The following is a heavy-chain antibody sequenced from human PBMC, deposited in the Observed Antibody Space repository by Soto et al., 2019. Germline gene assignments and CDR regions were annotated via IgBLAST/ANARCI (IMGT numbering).Heavy chain of an antibody. D-gene: IGHD6-19*01. CDR3: ARAIAVAGTGVDRGWFDP. CDR1: GYTFTSYG. J-gene: IGHJ5*02. Sequence: ASVKGSCTASGYTFTSYGISWVRQAPGQGLEWMGWISAYNGNTNYAQKLQGRVTMTTDTSTSTAYMELRSLRSDDTAVYYCARAIAVAGTGVDRGWFDPWGQGTLVTVSS. V-gene: IGHV1-18*01. CDR2: ISAYNGNT.